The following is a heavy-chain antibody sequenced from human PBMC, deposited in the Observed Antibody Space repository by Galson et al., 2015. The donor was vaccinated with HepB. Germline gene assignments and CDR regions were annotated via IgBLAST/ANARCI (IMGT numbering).Heavy chain of an antibody. J-gene: IGHJ6*02. D-gene: IGHD3-10*01. V-gene: IGHV3-7*03. CDR1: ELTFSSYW. CDR3: ARRISLVRGIITKPDYYYGMDV. Sequence: SLRLSCAASELTFSSYWMNWVRQAPGKGLAWVGNISPDGSEKYYVASLKGRFTISRDNAKNSLYLPMDSLRAEDTAVYYCARRISLVRGIITKPDYYYGMDVWGQGTTVTVAS. CDR2: ISPDGSEK.